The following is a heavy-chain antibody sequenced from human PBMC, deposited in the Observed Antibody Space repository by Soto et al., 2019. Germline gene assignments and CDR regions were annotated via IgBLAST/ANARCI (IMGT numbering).Heavy chain of an antibody. D-gene: IGHD3-22*01. V-gene: IGHV3-23*01. CDR2: LSGSGSGA. J-gene: IGHJ4*01. Sequence: PGGPLSLSCAADGFPFSRYGMNWVRQAPGKGLEWLSTLSGSGSGACCPDSLRGRFTISRDNSKNTLYLQMNNLRAEDTAVYYCAKAPISLDGSGYYFASFDYWGHGTRVTVSS. CDR1: GFPFSRYG. CDR3: AKAPISLDGSGYYFASFDY.